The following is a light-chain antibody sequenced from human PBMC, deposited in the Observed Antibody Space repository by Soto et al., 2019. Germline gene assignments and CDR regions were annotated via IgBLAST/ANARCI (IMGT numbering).Light chain of an antibody. CDR2: ANN. V-gene: IGLV1-40*01. CDR1: SSNIGAGCD. J-gene: IGLJ2*01. Sequence: QSVLTQPPSVSGAPGQRVTISCTGSSSNIGAGCDVHWYQQLPGTAPKLLIYANNNRPSGVPDRFSGSKSDTSASLAITGLQAEDEADYYCQSCDSSLHVVLFGGGTKVTVL. CDR3: QSCDSSLHVVL.